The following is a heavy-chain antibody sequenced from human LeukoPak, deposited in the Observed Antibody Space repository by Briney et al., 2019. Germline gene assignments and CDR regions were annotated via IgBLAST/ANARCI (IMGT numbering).Heavy chain of an antibody. V-gene: IGHV3-30-3*01. CDR1: GFTFSSHA. J-gene: IGHJ4*02. CDR2: ISYDGSNK. CDR3: ARDLLYYDSSGLTLAFDY. Sequence: GGSLRLSCAASGFTFSSHAMHWVRQAPGKGLEWVAVISYDGSNKYYADSVKGRFTISRDNSKNTLYLQMNSLRAEDTAVYYCARDLLYYDSSGLTLAFDYWGQGTLVTVSS. D-gene: IGHD3-22*01.